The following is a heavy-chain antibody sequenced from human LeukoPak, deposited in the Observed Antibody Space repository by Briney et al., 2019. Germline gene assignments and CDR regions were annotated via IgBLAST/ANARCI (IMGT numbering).Heavy chain of an antibody. J-gene: IGHJ4*02. V-gene: IGHV3-11*01. CDR2: ISSSGSTI. CDR1: GFTFSDYY. D-gene: IGHD6-13*01. Sequence: GGSLRLSCAASGFTFSDYYMSWIRQAPGKGLEWVSYISSSGSTIYYADSVKGRFTISRDNAKNSLYLQMNSLRAEDRAVYYCPRVRYSSSWYYFDYWGQGTLLTVSS. CDR3: PRVRYSSSWYYFDY.